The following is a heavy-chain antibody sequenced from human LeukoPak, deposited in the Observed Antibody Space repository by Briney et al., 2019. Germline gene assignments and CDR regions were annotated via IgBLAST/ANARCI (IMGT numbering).Heavy chain of an antibody. V-gene: IGHV3-48*01. CDR1: GFTFSNYN. CDR3: ARGLHSGDAFDI. D-gene: IGHD1-26*01. Sequence: GGSLRLSCAASGFTFSNYNMNWVRQAPGKGLEWVSYITSSSSNIYYADSVKGRFTISRDNAKDSLYLQMNSLRAEDTAMYYCARGLHSGDAFDIWGQGTMVTVSS. CDR2: ITSSSSNI. J-gene: IGHJ3*02.